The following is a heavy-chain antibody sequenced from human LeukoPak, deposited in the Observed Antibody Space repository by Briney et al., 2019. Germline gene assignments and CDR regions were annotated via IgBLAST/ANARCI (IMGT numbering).Heavy chain of an antibody. J-gene: IGHJ3*02. CDR1: GYTFTKSY. CDR2: INPGGDNT. D-gene: IGHD5-24*01. V-gene: IGHV1-46*01. CDR3: ARIRDGYNDAYDI. Sequence: ASVKVSCKASGYTFTKSYIHWVRQAPGQRLEWMGLINPGGDNTKYAQNCQGRVTMTSDTSARTVYMELSSLRSEDTAICYCARIRDGYNDAYDIWGQGTVVTVPS.